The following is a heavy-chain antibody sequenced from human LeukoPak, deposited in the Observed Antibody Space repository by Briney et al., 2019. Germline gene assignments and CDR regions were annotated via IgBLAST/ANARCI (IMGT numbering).Heavy chain of an antibody. J-gene: IGHJ5*02. D-gene: IGHD3-22*01. CDR3: ARHDYDSSGYYPDPYWFDP. CDR1: GYSISSGYY. V-gene: IGHV4-38-2*01. Sequence: PSETLSLTCAVSGYSISSGYYWGWIRQPPGKGLEWIGSIYHSGSTYYNPSLKSRVTISVDTSKNQFSLKLSSATAADTAVYYCARHDYDSSGYYPDPYWFDPWGQGTLVTVSS. CDR2: IYHSGST.